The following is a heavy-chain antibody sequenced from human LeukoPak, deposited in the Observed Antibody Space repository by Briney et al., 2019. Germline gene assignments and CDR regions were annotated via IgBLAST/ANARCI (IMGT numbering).Heavy chain of an antibody. CDR1: GFTFIGYA. CDR2: ITGSADST. Sequence: GGSLRLSCAASGFTFIGYAMSWVRQAPGKRLEWVSAITGSADSTYYADSVKGRFTVSRDNSKNTLYLQMNTLRAEDTAVYYCAKGLYSHGLFDFWGQGTLVTVSS. V-gene: IGHV3-23*01. CDR3: AKGLYSHGLFDF. D-gene: IGHD5-18*01. J-gene: IGHJ4*02.